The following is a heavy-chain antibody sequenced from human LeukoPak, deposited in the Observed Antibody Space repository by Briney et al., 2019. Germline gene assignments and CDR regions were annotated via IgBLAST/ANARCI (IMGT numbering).Heavy chain of an antibody. Sequence: PLASVKVSCKASGYTFTSYDINWVRQATGQGLEWMGWMNPNSGNTGYAQKFQGRVTMTRNTSISTAYMELSSLRSEDTAVYYCARSGIVATITYDSSGYANWGQGTMVTVSS. CDR1: GYTFTSYD. CDR2: MNPNSGNT. D-gene: IGHD3-22*01. J-gene: IGHJ3*01. V-gene: IGHV1-8*01. CDR3: ARSGIVATITYDSSGYAN.